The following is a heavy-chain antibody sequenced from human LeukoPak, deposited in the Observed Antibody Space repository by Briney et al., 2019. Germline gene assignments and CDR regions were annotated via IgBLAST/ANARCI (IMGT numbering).Heavy chain of an antibody. CDR1: GFTFSSYG. CDR3: AKSSGRQLSLVHYFDY. J-gene: IGHJ4*02. D-gene: IGHD3-10*01. V-gene: IGHV3-30*18. CDR2: ISYDGSNK. Sequence: PGGSLRLSCAASGFTFSSYGMHWVRQAPGKGLEWVAVISYDGSNKYYADSVKGRFTISRDNSKNTLYLQMNSLRAEDTAVYYCAKSSGRQLSLVHYFDYWGQGTLVTVSS.